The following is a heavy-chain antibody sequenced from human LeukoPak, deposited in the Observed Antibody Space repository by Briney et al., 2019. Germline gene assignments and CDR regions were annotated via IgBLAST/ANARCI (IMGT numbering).Heavy chain of an antibody. D-gene: IGHD1-26*01. CDR3: AREAPRGGSFFDP. V-gene: IGHV4-39*02. CDR1: GGSISSSSYY. CDR2: IYYGGST. Sequence: SETLSLTCTVSGGSISSSSYYWGWIRQPPGKGLEWIGSIYYGGSTYYNPSLKSRVTISVDTSKNQFSLKLSSVTAADTAVYYCAREAPRGGSFFDPWGQGTLVTVSS. J-gene: IGHJ5*02.